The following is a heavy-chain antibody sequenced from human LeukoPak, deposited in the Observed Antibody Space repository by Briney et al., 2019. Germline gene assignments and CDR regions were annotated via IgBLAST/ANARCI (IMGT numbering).Heavy chain of an antibody. CDR3: AREFGYGHPAGY. CDR1: GYTFTSYG. J-gene: IGHJ4*02. CDR2: LSAYNGNT. Sequence: ASVTVSCKASGYTFTSYGISWVRQAPGQGLEWMGWLSAYNGNTNYAQKLQGRVTMTTDTSTSTAYMELRSLRSDDTAVYYCAREFGYGHPAGYWGQGALVAVSS. D-gene: IGHD5-18*01. V-gene: IGHV1-18*01.